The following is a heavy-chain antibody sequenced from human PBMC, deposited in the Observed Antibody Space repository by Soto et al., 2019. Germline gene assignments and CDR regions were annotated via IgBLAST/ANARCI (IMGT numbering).Heavy chain of an antibody. CDR2: ISAYNGNT. CDR3: ARVGCSGGSCYSDYYYGMDV. D-gene: IGHD2-15*01. Sequence: QVQLVQSGAEVKKPGASVKVSCKASGYTFTSYGISWVRQAPGQGLEWMGWISAYNGNTNYAQKLQGRVTMTTDTSTSTDYMELRSLRSDDTAVYYCARVGCSGGSCYSDYYYGMDVWGQGTTVTVSS. CDR1: GYTFTSYG. V-gene: IGHV1-18*01. J-gene: IGHJ6*02.